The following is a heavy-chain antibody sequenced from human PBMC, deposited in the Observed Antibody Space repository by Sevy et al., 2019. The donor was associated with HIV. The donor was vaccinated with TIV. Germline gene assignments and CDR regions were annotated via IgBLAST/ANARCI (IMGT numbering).Heavy chain of an antibody. Sequence: GGSLRLSCAASGFTFSSYSMNWVRQAPGKGLEWVSSISSSSSYIYYADSGKGRFTISRDKAKNSLYLQMNSLRAEDTAVYYCARDGGYCSGGSCYQYYYYYYGMDVWGQGTTVTVSS. CDR2: ISSSSSYI. V-gene: IGHV3-21*06. D-gene: IGHD2-15*01. CDR3: ARDGGYCSGGSCYQYYYYYYGMDV. J-gene: IGHJ6*02. CDR1: GFTFSSYS.